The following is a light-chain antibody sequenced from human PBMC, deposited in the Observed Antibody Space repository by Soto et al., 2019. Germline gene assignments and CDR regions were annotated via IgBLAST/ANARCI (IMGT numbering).Light chain of an antibody. CDR3: SSYTTSSTLWV. CDR1: SSDVGAYNY. V-gene: IGLV2-14*01. J-gene: IGLJ3*02. CDR2: DVS. Sequence: QPVLTQPASVSGSPGQSITISCTGTSSDVGAYNYVSWYQQHPGKAPKLMISDVSNRPSGVSNRFSGSKSGNTASLTISGLQAEDEADYYCSSYTTSSTLWVFGGGTKLTVL.